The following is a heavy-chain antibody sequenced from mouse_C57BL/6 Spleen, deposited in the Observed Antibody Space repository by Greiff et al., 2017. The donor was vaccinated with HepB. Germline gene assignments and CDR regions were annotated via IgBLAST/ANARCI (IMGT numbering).Heavy chain of an antibody. CDR2: IDPETGGT. J-gene: IGHJ4*01. CDR3: TRVNSNRYAMDY. Sequence: VQLQQSGAELVRPGASVTLSCKASGYTFTDYEMHWVKQTPVHGLEWIGAIDPETGGTAYNQKFKGKAILTADKSSSTAYMELRSLTSEDSAVYYCTRVNSNRYAMDYWGQGTSVTVSS. D-gene: IGHD2-5*01. CDR1: GYTFTDYE. V-gene: IGHV1-15*01.